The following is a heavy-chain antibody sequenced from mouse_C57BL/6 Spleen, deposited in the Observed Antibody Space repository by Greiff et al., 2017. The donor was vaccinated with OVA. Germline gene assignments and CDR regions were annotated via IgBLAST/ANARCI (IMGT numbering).Heavy chain of an antibody. CDR2: ISSGGDYI. V-gene: IGHV5-9-1*02. CDR3: TRGSITTVVANPYYAMDY. D-gene: IGHD1-1*01. J-gene: IGHJ4*01. Sequence: EVQLVESGAGLVKPGGSLKLSCAASGFTFSSYAMSWVRQTPEKRLEWVAYISSGGDYIYYADTVKGRFTISIDHARNTLYLQMSSLKSEDTAMYNCTRGSITTVVANPYYAMDYWGQGTSVTVSS. CDR1: GFTFSSYA.